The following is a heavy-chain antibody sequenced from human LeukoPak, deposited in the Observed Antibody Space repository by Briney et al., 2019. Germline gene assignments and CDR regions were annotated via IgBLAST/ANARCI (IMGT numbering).Heavy chain of an antibody. CDR3: AKDPGLYGSGAPLGLMDV. CDR2: ISGSGGGT. V-gene: IGHV3-23*01. D-gene: IGHD3-10*01. J-gene: IGHJ6*04. Sequence: GGSLRLSCVGSGFSFDSYAISWVRQAPGMGLEWVSVISGSGGGTHYADSVEGRFIISRDNFKNTLYLQMNSLRVEDTAVYYCAKDPGLYGSGAPLGLMDVWGKGTTVTVSS. CDR1: GFSFDSYA.